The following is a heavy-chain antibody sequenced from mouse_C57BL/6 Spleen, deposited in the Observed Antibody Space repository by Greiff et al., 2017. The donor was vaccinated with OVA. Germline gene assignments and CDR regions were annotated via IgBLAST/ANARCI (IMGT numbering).Heavy chain of an antibody. CDR3: ARSGDYDWFAY. J-gene: IGHJ3*01. CDR2: IDPSDSYT. CDR1: GYTFTSYW. D-gene: IGHD2-4*01. V-gene: IGHV1-69*01. Sequence: QVQLQQPGAELVMPGASVKLSCKASGYTFTSYWMHWVKQRPGQGLEWIGEIDPSDSYTNYNQQFKGKSTLTVDKSSSTAYMQLSSLTAEDSAVYYCARSGDYDWFAYWGQGTLVTVAA.